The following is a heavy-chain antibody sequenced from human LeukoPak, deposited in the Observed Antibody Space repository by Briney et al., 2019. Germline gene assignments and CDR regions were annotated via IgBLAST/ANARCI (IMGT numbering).Heavy chain of an antibody. CDR3: ARGGRYDILTGYYARSWFDP. V-gene: IGHV1-2*02. CDR2: INPNSGGT. CDR1: GYTFTGYY. D-gene: IGHD3-9*01. Sequence: ASVKVSCTASGYTFTGYYMHWVRQAPGQGLEWMGWINPNSGGTNCAQKCQGRVTMTRDTSISTAYMELSRLRSDDTAVYYCARGGRYDILTGYYARSWFDPWGQGTLVTVSS. J-gene: IGHJ5*02.